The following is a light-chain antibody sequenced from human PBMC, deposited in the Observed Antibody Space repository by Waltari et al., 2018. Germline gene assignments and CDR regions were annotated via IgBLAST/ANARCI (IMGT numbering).Light chain of an antibody. CDR1: QRISSIY. CDR2: GSS. CDR3: QRYGDSPKYT. J-gene: IGKJ2*01. V-gene: IGKV3-20*01. Sequence: IVLTQSPGTLSLSPGERATLPCRASQRISSIYLAWYQQKPGQAPRLLIYGSSSRATGIPDRFSGSGSGTDFTLTISRLEPEDFAVYYCQRYGDSPKYTFGQGTKLEIK.